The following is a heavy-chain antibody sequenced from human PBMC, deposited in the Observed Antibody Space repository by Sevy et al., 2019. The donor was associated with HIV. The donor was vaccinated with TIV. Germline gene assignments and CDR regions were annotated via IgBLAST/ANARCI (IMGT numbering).Heavy chain of an antibody. CDR3: ARFLSTSYYYYHAMDV. CDR2: MNPNSGNT. CDR1: GYTFTTYD. D-gene: IGHD2-2*01. V-gene: IGHV1-8*01. Sequence: ASVKVSCKASGYTFTTYDINLVRQATGQGLEWMGWMNPNSGNTGYAQKFQGRVTMTRNTSIEIAYMELSSLRSEDTAVYYCARFLSTSYYYYHAMDVWGQGTTVTVSS. J-gene: IGHJ6*02.